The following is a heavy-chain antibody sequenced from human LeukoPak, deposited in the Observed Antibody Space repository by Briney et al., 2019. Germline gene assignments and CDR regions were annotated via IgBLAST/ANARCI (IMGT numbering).Heavy chain of an antibody. D-gene: IGHD5-18*01. CDR1: GGSISSSSYY. V-gene: IGHV4-39*07. Sequence: SETLSLTCTVSGGSISSSSYYWGWIRQPPGKGLEWIGSIYYSGSTYYNPSLKSRVTISVDTSKNQFSLKLSSVTAADTAVYYCARGVQEYSYGYEDYWGQGTLVTVSS. CDR2: IYYSGST. J-gene: IGHJ4*02. CDR3: ARGVQEYSYGYEDY.